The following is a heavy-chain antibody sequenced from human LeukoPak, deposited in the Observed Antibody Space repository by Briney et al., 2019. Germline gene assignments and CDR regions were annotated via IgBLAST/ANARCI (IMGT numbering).Heavy chain of an antibody. Sequence: SETLSLTCTVSGYSISSGYYWSWIRQPAGKGLEWIGRIYTSGSTNYNPSLKSRVTISVDTSKNQFSLKLSSVTAADTAVYYCARDGGTWFGESPLNWFDPWGQGTLVTISS. CDR2: IYTSGST. CDR3: ARDGGTWFGESPLNWFDP. D-gene: IGHD3-10*01. J-gene: IGHJ5*02. V-gene: IGHV4-61*02. CDR1: GYSISSGYY.